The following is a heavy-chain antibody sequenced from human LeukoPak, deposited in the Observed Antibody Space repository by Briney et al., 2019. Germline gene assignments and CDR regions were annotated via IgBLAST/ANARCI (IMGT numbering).Heavy chain of an antibody. CDR3: ARATGIAAAGTIWFDP. V-gene: IGHV1-46*01. D-gene: IGHD6-13*01. CDR1: GHTFTSYD. J-gene: IGHJ5*02. CDR2: INPSGGST. Sequence: ASVKVSCKASGHTFTSYDINWVRQATGQGLEWMGIINPSGGSTSYAQKFQGRVTMTRDMSTSTVYMELSSLRSEDTAVYYCARATGIAAAGTIWFDPWGQGTLVTVSS.